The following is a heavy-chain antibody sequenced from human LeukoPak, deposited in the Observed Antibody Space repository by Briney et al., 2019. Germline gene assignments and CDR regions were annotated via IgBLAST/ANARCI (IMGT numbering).Heavy chain of an antibody. Sequence: ASVKVSCKASGYTFTGYYMPWVRQAPGQGLEWMGWINPNSGGTNYAQKFQGRVTMTRDTSISTAYMELSRLRSDDTAVYYCARERTAMVNNWFDPWGQGTLVTVSS. CDR3: ARERTAMVNNWFDP. CDR2: INPNSGGT. CDR1: GYTFTGYY. J-gene: IGHJ5*02. D-gene: IGHD5-18*01. V-gene: IGHV1-2*02.